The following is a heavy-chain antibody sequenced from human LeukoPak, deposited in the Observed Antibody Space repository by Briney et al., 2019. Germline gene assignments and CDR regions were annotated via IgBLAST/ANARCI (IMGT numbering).Heavy chain of an antibody. D-gene: IGHD4-11*01. CDR1: GFTFSSYG. CDR2: IQYDGSNK. J-gene: IGHJ4*02. CDR3: AKKGPYSNYVRSLDY. Sequence: GGSLRLSCAASGFTFSSYGMHWVRQAPGKGLEWVTFIQYDGSNKYYADSVKGRFTISRDNSKNTLYLQMNSLRAEDTAVYYCAKKGPYSNYVRSLDYWGQGTLVTVSS. V-gene: IGHV3-30*02.